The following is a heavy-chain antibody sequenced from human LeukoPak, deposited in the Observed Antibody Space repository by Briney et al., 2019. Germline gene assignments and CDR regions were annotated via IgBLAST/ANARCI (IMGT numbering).Heavy chain of an antibody. D-gene: IGHD3-22*01. CDR1: GLTFSSYA. Sequence: GGSLRFSCVASGLTFSSYAMSWVRQAPGKGLEWVSAISGSGGSTYYADSVKGRFTISRDNSKNTLYLQMNSLRAEDTAVYYCAKDSPLGYYDSSGYLDYWGQGTLVTVSS. V-gene: IGHV3-23*01. CDR2: ISGSGGST. J-gene: IGHJ4*02. CDR3: AKDSPLGYYDSSGYLDY.